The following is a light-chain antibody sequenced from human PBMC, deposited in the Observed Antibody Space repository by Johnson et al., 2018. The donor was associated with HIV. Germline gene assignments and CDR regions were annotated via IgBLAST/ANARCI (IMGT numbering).Light chain of an antibody. Sequence: QSVLTQPPSVSAAPGQKVTISCSGSSSNIGNNYVSWYQQLPGTAPKLLIYENNKRPSGIPDRFSGSKSGTSATLGITGLQTGDEADYYCGTWDSSLSAGGYFFGTGTKVTVL. CDR2: ENN. J-gene: IGLJ1*01. CDR3: GTWDSSLSAGGYF. V-gene: IGLV1-51*02. CDR1: SSNIGNNY.